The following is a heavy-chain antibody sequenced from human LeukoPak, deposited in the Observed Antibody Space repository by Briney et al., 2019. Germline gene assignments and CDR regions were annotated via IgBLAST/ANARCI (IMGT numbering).Heavy chain of an antibody. CDR2: IYYSGST. D-gene: IGHD3-16*01. J-gene: IGHJ4*02. CDR3: ARPPISRWGEAGDY. Sequence: KPSETLSLTCTVSGGSISTSNYYWGWIRQPPGKGLEWIGSIYYSGSTYYNPSLKSRVTISVDTSKNQFSLKLYSVTAADTAVYYCARPPISRWGEAGDYWGQGALVTVSS. CDR1: GGSISTSNYY. V-gene: IGHV4-39*01.